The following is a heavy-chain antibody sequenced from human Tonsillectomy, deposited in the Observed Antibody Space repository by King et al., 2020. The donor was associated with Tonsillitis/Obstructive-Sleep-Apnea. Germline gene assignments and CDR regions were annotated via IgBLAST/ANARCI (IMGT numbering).Heavy chain of an antibody. CDR1: GFTFTDYV. V-gene: IGHV3-23*04. D-gene: IGHD4-17*01. CDR3: SKAPYGRSF. J-gene: IGHJ4*02. CDR2: ISGPGGNK. Sequence: VQLVESGGGLVQPGGSLRLSCAASGFTFTDYVMSWVRQAPGKGLEWVSGISGPGGNKFYAGSVKGRFTISRDNPKNTLYLQMDSLRVDDTAIYYCSKAPYGRSFWGQGTLVTVSS.